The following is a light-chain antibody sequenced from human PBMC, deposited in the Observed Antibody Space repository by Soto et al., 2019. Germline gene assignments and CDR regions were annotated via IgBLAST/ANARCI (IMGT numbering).Light chain of an antibody. CDR1: QDISNY. CDR3: QQSYSTPPT. Sequence: ILKTRSPFTLSPSVGDRVTITCQASQDISNYLAWYQQKPGKVPKLLIYAASSLQSGVPSRFSGSGSGTDFTLTISSLQPEDFATYYCQQSYSTPPTFGQGTKVDIK. V-gene: IGKV1-39*01. J-gene: IGKJ1*01. CDR2: AAS.